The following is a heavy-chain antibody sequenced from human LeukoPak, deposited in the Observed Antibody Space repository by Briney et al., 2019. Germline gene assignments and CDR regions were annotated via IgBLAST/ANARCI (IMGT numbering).Heavy chain of an antibody. Sequence: GGSLRLSCAASGFSFDDYGMSLVRQVPGEGLEWVSGISGKGDRKDYADPVKGRFTISRDNANNTLYLQLKRLRAEDTAFYYCATVGGNYWGQGTLVTVSS. CDR3: ATVGGNY. J-gene: IGHJ4*02. CDR2: ISGKGDRK. CDR1: GFSFDDYG. D-gene: IGHD3-16*01. V-gene: IGHV3-20*04.